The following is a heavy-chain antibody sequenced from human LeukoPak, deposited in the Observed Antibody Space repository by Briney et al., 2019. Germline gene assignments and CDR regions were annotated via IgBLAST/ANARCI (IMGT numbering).Heavy chain of an antibody. D-gene: IGHD3-22*01. CDR3: ARVGRSFYYDSSGYLDY. Sequence: GGSLRLSCAASVFTFSDYYMSWIRQAPGKGLEGVSYISSSGSTIYYADSVKGRFTISRDNAKNSLYLQMNSLRAEDTAVYYCARVGRSFYYDSSGYLDYWGQGTLVTVSS. CDR2: ISSSGSTI. V-gene: IGHV3-11*01. J-gene: IGHJ4*02. CDR1: VFTFSDYY.